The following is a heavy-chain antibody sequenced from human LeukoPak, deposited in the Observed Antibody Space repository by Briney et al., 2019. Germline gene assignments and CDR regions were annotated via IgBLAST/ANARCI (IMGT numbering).Heavy chain of an antibody. CDR3: ARGSEWSSGVSDY. J-gene: IGHJ4*02. CDR2: INRDGSQK. D-gene: IGHD3-3*01. CDR1: GFSLSGYW. V-gene: IGHV3-7*01. Sequence: GGSLRLSCAVSGFSLSGYWMTWVRQAPGKGLEWVANINRDGSQKNHVDSVQGRFTISRDNAKNSLYLQMNSLRAEDTAVYYCARGSEWSSGVSDYWGQGTLVAVSS.